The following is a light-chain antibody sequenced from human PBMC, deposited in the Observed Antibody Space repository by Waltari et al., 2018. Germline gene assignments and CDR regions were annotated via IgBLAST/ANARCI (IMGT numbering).Light chain of an antibody. CDR3: AVGDDSLNGVV. V-gene: IGLV1-36*01. Sequence: QSVLTQPPSVSEAPRQRVTISCSGSRSNIRHNAVSWYQQLPGKAPKLLIYYDDLVPSGVSDRFSGSKSGTSASLAISGLQSDDEADYYCAVGDDSLNGVVFGGGTKLTVL. J-gene: IGLJ2*01. CDR2: YDD. CDR1: RSNIRHNA.